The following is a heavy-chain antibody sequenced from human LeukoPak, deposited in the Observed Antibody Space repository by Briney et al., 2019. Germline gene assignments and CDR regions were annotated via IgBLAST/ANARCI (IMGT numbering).Heavy chain of an antibody. J-gene: IGHJ6*02. CDR1: GGSFSGYY. D-gene: IGHD1-26*01. V-gene: IGHV4-34*01. CDR2: INHSGST. CDR3: ARGAVGATRFYYYYGTDV. Sequence: PSETLSLTCAVYGGSFSGYYWSWIRQPPGKGLERIGEINHSGSTNYNPSLKSRVTISVDTSKNQFSLKLSSVTAADTAVYYCARGAVGATRFYYYYGTDVWGQGTTVTVSS.